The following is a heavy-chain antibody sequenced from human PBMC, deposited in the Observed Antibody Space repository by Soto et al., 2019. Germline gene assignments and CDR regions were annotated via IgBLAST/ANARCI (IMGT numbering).Heavy chain of an antibody. Sequence: ASVKVSCKASGYTFTGYYMHWVRQAPGQGPEWMGWINPKSGGTDYAQKFQGRVTMTRDTSSSSAYMELSSLRSDDTAVYYCAKANSGDDDEFDYWGQGTQVTVSS. V-gene: IGHV1-2*02. CDR3: AKANSGDDDEFDY. D-gene: IGHD5-12*01. J-gene: IGHJ4*02. CDR1: GYTFTGYY. CDR2: INPKSGGT.